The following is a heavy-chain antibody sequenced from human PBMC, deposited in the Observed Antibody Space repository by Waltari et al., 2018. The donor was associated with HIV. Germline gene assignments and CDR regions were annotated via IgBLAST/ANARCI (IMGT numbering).Heavy chain of an antibody. CDR2: IYYSGST. V-gene: IGHV4-59*01. CDR3: AREGVVVAATSWYFDL. CDR1: GGSISSYY. J-gene: IGHJ2*01. Sequence: QVQLQESGPGLVMPSETLSLTCTVSGGSISSYYWSWIRQPPGKGLEWIGYIYYSGSTNYNPSLKSRVTISVDTSKNQFSLKLSSVTAADTAVYYCAREGVVVAATSWYFDLWGRGTLVTVSS. D-gene: IGHD2-15*01.